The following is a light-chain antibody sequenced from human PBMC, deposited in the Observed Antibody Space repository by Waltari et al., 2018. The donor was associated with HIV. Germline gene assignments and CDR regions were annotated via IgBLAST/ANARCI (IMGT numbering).Light chain of an antibody. CDR3: QQYGSSPET. V-gene: IGKV3-20*01. J-gene: IGKJ1*01. CDR1: QSVSSSY. CDR2: GIS. Sequence: EIVLTQSPGTLSLSPGGRAILSCRASQSVSSSYLAWYQQRPGQAPRLLIYGISSRATGIPDRFSGSGSGTDFALTISRLEPEDFAVYYCQQYGSSPETFGQGTKVEIK.